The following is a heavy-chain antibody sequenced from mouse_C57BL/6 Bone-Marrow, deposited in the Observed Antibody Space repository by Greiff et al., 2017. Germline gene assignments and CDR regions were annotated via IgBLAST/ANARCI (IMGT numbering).Heavy chain of an antibody. J-gene: IGHJ2*03. CDR3: AGSGSSYTYY. Sequence: VQLQQSGAELVKPGASVKISCKASGYAFSSYWMNWVKQRPGKGLEWIGQIYPGDGDTNYNGKFKGKATLTADKSSSTAYRQLSGLTSEDSAVYFYAGSGSSYTYYEGRGTSLTVTS. V-gene: IGHV1-80*01. CDR2: IYPGDGDT. CDR1: GYAFSSYW. D-gene: IGHD1-1*01.